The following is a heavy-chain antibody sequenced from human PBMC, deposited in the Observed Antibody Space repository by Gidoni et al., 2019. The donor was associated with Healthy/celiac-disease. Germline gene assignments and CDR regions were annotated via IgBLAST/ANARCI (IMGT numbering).Heavy chain of an antibody. V-gene: IGHV3-15*01. D-gene: IGHD4-17*01. CDR2: IKSKTDGGTT. Sequence: EVQLVVSGGGLVKPGGSLRLSCAASGFTFSNAWMSWVRQAPGKGMEWVGRIKSKTDGGTTGYAAPVKGRFTISRDDSKNTLYLQMNSLKTEDTAVYYCTTFLYGDFGDHWGQGTLVTVSS. CDR3: TTFLYGDFGDH. J-gene: IGHJ4*02. CDR1: GFTFSNAW.